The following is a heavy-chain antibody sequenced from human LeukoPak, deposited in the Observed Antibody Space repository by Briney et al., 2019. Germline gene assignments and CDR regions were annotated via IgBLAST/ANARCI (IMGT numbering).Heavy chain of an antibody. CDR3: ARHDALRWFDP. J-gene: IGHJ5*02. V-gene: IGHV4-39*01. CDR1: GGSISSSSYY. D-gene: IGHD3-16*02. Sequence: SETLSLTCTVSGGSISSSSYYWGWIRQPPGKGLEWIGSIYYSGGTYYNPSLKSRVTISVDTSKNQFSLKVSSVTAADTAVHYCARHDALRWFDPWGQGILVTVSS. CDR2: IYYSGGT.